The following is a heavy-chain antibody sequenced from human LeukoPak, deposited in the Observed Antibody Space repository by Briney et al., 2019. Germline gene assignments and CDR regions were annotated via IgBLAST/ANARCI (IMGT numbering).Heavy chain of an antibody. Sequence: SETLSLTCIVSGGSISSYYWSWIRQPPGKGLEWIGYIYYSGSTNYNPSLRSRVTMSVDTSKNQFFLKLTSVTAADTAVYYCAGSAYCSGGSCYTGLPYWGQGTLVTVSS. CDR1: GGSISSYY. J-gene: IGHJ4*02. V-gene: IGHV4-59*01. CDR2: IYYSGST. CDR3: AGSAYCSGGSCYTGLPY. D-gene: IGHD2-15*01.